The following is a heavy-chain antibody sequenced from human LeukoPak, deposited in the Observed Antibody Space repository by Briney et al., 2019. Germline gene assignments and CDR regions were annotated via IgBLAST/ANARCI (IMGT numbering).Heavy chain of an antibody. Sequence: PGGSLRLSCAASGFIFSSYEMNWVRQAPGKGLEWVSYISSSGSATHYADSVRGRFTISRDNAKNSLYLQMNSLRAEDTAVYYCAREKPGGYYGSGGRIPYGMDVWGQGTTVTVSS. D-gene: IGHD3-10*01. CDR2: ISSSGSAT. CDR3: AREKPGGYYGSGGRIPYGMDV. J-gene: IGHJ6*02. V-gene: IGHV3-48*03. CDR1: GFIFSSYE.